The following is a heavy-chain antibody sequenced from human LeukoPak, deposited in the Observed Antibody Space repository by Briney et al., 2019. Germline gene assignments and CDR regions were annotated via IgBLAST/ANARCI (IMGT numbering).Heavy chain of an antibody. V-gene: IGHV6-1*01. CDR1: GDSVSSNSVT. J-gene: IGHJ5*02. Sequence: SQTLSLTCAISGDSVSSNSVTWNWIRQSPSRGLEWLGRTYYRSTWYNDYAVSVRGRITVNPDTSKNQFSLKLSSVTAAGTAVYYCARADSSSRPWFDPWGQGTLVTVSS. CDR2: TYYRSTWYN. CDR3: ARADSSSRPWFDP. D-gene: IGHD6-6*01.